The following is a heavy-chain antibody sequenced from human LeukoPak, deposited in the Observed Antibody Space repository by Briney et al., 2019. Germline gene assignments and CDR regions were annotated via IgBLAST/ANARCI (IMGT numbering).Heavy chain of an antibody. J-gene: IGHJ4*02. Sequence: GGSLRLSCAASGFTFSGYAMHWVRQAPGKGLEWVAVISYDGSNKYYADSVKGRFTISRDNSKNTLYLQMNSLRAEDTAVYYCARVGDYYFHLEYWGQGTLVTVSS. D-gene: IGHD2/OR15-2a*01. V-gene: IGHV3-30-3*01. CDR2: ISYDGSNK. CDR3: ARVGDYYFHLEY. CDR1: GFTFSGYA.